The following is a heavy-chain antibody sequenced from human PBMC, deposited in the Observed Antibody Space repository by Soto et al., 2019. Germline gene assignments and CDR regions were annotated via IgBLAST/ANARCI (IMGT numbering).Heavy chain of an antibody. CDR2: ISWNSGSI. D-gene: IGHD4-17*01. V-gene: IGHV3-9*01. CDR1: GFTFDDYA. J-gene: IGHJ3*02. CDR3: AKIYYYGDYFPSDDAFDI. Sequence: EVQLVESGGGLVQPGRSLRLSCAASGFTFDDYAMHWVRQAPGKGLEWVSGISWNSGSIGYADSVKGRFTISRDNAKNSLYLQMNSLRAEDTALYYCAKIYYYGDYFPSDDAFDIWGQGTMVTVSS.